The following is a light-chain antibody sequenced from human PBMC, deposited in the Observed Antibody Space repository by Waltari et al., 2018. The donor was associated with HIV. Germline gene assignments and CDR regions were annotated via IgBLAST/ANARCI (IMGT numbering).Light chain of an antibody. CDR2: EVT. V-gene: IGLV2-14*01. Sequence: QSALTQPASVSGSPGPSLTISCALDDYEVVSWYQRHPGKAPKVILYEVTNRPSGLSNRFSGSKSGNTATLTISGLQPEDEADYFCTSYVSSATPVFGRGTKVTVL. J-gene: IGLJ6*01. CDR1: ALDDYEV. CDR3: TSYVSSATPV.